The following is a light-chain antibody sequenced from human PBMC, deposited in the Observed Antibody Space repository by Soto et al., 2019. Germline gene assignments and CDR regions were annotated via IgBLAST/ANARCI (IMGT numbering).Light chain of an antibody. CDR2: DAS. J-gene: IGKJ4*01. Sequence: DIQMTQSPSSLSASVGDRVTITCQASQDISNYLNWYQQKPGKAPKLLIYDASNLETGVPSRFSGSGSGTDFTFTISSLQPEDIATYYCQQYDNLPRLTFXGGTKVDIK. CDR1: QDISNY. CDR3: QQYDNLPRLT. V-gene: IGKV1-33*01.